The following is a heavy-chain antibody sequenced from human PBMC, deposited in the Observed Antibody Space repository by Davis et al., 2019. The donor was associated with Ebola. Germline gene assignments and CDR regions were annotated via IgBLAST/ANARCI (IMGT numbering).Heavy chain of an antibody. CDR2: MNPNSGNT. J-gene: IGHJ2*01. CDR3: ARPIEKRCSPGCFDL. V-gene: IGHV1-8*01. D-gene: IGHD4/OR15-4a*01. Sequence: AASVKVSCKASGYTFINNEINWVRQATGQGLEWMGWMNPNSGNTGYASKFQGRVTMTRDNSINTAYMELSSLTSEDTAVYYCARPIEKRCSPGCFDLWGRGTLVTVSS. CDR1: GYTFINNE.